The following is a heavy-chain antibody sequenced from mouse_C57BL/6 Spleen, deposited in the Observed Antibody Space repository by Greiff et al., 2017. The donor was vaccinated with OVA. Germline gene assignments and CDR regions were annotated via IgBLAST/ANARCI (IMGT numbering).Heavy chain of an antibody. V-gene: IGHV5-17*01. D-gene: IGHD2-3*01. Sequence: EVKLMESGGGLVKPGGSLKLSCAASGFTFSDYGMHWVRQAPEKGLEWVAYISSGSSTIYYADTVKGRFTISRDNAKNTLFLQMTSLRSEDTAMYYCAKIYDGYYPYAMDYWGQGTSVTVSS. J-gene: IGHJ4*01. CDR1: GFTFSDYG. CDR2: ISSGSSTI. CDR3: AKIYDGYYPYAMDY.